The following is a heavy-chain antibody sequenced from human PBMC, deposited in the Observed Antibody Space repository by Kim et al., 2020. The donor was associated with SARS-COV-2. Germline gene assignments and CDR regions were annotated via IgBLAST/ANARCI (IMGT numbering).Heavy chain of an antibody. CDR1: DGSFNNYY. CDR3: AIDQNGYQTFYYMDV. V-gene: IGHV4-34*01. J-gene: IGHJ6*03. CDR2: INHSVGA. D-gene: IGHD5-12*01. Sequence: SETLSLTCGVSDGSFNNYYWTWIRQLPGKGLEWIGQINHSVGAKYNPSLASRATISIDTSKNQFSLKISSVTAADTAIYYCAIDQNGYQTFYYMDVWGKGPAVIVSS.